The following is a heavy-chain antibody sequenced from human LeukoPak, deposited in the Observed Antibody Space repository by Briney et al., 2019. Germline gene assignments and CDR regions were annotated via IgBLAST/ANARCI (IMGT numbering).Heavy chain of an antibody. Sequence: GGSLRLSCAASRFTLSSYWMHWVRQAPGKGLEWVSAINGSRGSTYYADSVKGRFTISRDNTKNTLYLQMNSLRAEDAAVYYCAKEGGSGWGFDYWGQGALVTVSS. CDR1: RFTLSSYW. CDR3: AKEGGSGWGFDY. J-gene: IGHJ4*02. D-gene: IGHD6-19*01. CDR2: INGSRGST. V-gene: IGHV3-23*01.